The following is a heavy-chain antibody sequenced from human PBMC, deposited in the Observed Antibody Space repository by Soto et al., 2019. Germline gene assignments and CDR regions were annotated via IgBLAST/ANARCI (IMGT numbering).Heavy chain of an antibody. Sequence: LSLTCSVSGGSVSSASYYWSWIRQPPGKGLEWIGYVYYRGSTNYNPSLTGRVTISVDTSKNQFSLRLSSVTAADTAVYYCARYRGLYGLDVWGQGTTVTVS. J-gene: IGHJ6*02. V-gene: IGHV4-61*01. CDR3: ARYRGLYGLDV. CDR2: VYYRGST. CDR1: GGSVSSASYY.